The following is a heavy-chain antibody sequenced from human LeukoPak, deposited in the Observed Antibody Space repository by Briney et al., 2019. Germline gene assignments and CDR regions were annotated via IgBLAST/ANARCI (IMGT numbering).Heavy chain of an antibody. D-gene: IGHD3-16*02. CDR2: INPSGGST. J-gene: IGHJ6*02. CDR3: ASDRRMITSGGVIELYYYGMDV. V-gene: IGHV1-46*01. CDR1: GYTFTSYY. Sequence: ASVKVSCKASGYTFTSYYMHWVRQAPGQGLEWMGIINPSGGSTSYAQKFQGRVTMTRDTSTSTVYMELSSLRSEDTAVYYCASDRRMITSGGVIELYYYGMDVWGQGTTVTVSS.